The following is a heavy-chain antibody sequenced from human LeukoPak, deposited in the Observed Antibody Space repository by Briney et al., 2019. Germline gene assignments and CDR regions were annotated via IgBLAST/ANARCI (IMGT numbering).Heavy chain of an antibody. V-gene: IGHV7-4-1*02. CDR3: ARRLDCSGGSCLYYYGMDV. CDR1: GYTFTSYA. Sequence: ASVKVSCKASGYTFTSYAMNWVRQAPGQGLEWMGWINANTGNPTYAQGFTGRFVFSLDTSVSTAYLQISSLKAEDTAVYYCARRLDCSGGSCLYYYGMDVWGQGTTVTVSS. CDR2: INANTGNP. D-gene: IGHD2-15*01. J-gene: IGHJ6*02.